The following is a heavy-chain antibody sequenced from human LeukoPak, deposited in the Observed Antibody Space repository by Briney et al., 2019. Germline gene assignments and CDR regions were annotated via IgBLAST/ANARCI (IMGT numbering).Heavy chain of an antibody. CDR2: ISYDGSNK. Sequence: HPGGSLRLSCAASGFTFSNYAMHWVRQAPGKGLEWVAVISYDGSNKYYADSVKGRFTISRDNSKMYLQMNSLRAEDTAVYYCARTGDSVMVFDAFDIWGQGTMVTVSS. J-gene: IGHJ3*02. CDR1: GFTFSNYA. CDR3: ARTGDSVMVFDAFDI. V-gene: IGHV3-30-3*01. D-gene: IGHD5-18*01.